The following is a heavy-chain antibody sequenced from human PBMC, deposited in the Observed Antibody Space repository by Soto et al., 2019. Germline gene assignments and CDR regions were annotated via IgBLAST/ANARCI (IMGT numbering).Heavy chain of an antibody. V-gene: IGHV3-11*05. J-gene: IGHJ4*02. CDR3: AREIGSGWTLDY. CDR1: GFTFSDYY. D-gene: IGHD6-19*01. Sequence: GGSLRLSCAASGFTFSDYYMSCIRQAPGKGLEWVSYISSSSSYINYADSVKGRFTISRDNAKNSLYLQMNSLRAEDTAVYYCAREIGSGWTLDYWGQGTLVTVSS. CDR2: ISSSSSYI.